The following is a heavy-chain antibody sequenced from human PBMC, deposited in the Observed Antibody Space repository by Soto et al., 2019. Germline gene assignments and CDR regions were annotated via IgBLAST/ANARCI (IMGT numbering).Heavy chain of an antibody. CDR1: GFTFSSYS. D-gene: IGHD3-3*01. J-gene: IGHJ4*02. CDR2: ISSSSSYI. CDR3: ARGGYDFWSCYYNPPDFDY. V-gene: IGHV3-21*01. Sequence: GGSLRLSCAASGFTFSSYSMNWVRQAPGKGLEWVSSISSSSSYIYYADSVKGRFTISRDNAKNSLYLQMNSLRAEDTAVYYCARGGYDFWSCYYNPPDFDYWGQGTPVTVSS.